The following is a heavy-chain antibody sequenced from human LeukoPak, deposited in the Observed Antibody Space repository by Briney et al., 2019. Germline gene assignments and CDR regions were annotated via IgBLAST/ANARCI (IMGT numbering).Heavy chain of an antibody. J-gene: IGHJ6*04. V-gene: IGHV3-48*03. D-gene: IGHD3-10*01. Sequence: GGSLRLSCAASGFTFSSYEMNWVRQAPGKGLEWVSYISSSGSTIYYADSVKGRFTISRDNAKNSLYLQMNSMRAEDTAVYYCAELGITMIGGVWGKRTTVTISS. CDR2: ISSSGSTI. CDR1: GFTFSSYE. CDR3: AELGITMIGGV.